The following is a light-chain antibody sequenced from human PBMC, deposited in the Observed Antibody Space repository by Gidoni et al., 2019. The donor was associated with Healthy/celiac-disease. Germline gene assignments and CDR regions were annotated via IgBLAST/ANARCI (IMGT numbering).Light chain of an antibody. Sequence: QSVLPQPPPVSGAPGQRVTSSCTGSSSNIGAGYDVHWYQQLPGTAPIHLIYGNSNRPAGVPDRFSGSKSGTSASLAITGLQAEDEADYYGQSYDSSLSGFVGFGGGTKLTVL. V-gene: IGLV1-40*01. J-gene: IGLJ2*01. CDR1: SSNIGAGYD. CDR2: GNS. CDR3: QSYDSSLSGFVG.